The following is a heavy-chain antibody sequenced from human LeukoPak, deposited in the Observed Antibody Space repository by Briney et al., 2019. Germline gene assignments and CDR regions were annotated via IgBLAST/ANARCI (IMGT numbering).Heavy chain of an antibody. CDR3: ASSSSSWYGTRVYAFDI. J-gene: IGHJ3*02. CDR2: IYPGDSDT. Sequence: GESLKISCKGSGHSFTSYWIGWVRQMPGKGLEWMGIIYPGDSDTRYSPSFQGQVTISADKSISTAYLQWSSLKASDTAVYYCASSSSSWYGTRVYAFDIWGQGTMVTVSS. CDR1: GHSFTSYW. D-gene: IGHD6-13*01. V-gene: IGHV5-51*01.